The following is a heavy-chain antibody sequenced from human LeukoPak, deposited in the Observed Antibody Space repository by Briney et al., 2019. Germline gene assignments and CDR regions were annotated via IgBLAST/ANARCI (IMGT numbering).Heavy chain of an antibody. D-gene: IGHD5-18*01. CDR3: ASPNVDTTQY. CDR2: IYYSGST. J-gene: IGHJ4*02. Sequence: SETLSLTCTVSGGSISSSSFSWGWIRQPPGTGLEWIGSIYYSGSTYYNPSLKSRVTISVDTSRNHFSLKLSSVTAADTAVYYCASPNVDTTQYWGQGTLVTVSS. V-gene: IGHV4-39*02. CDR1: GGSISSSSFS.